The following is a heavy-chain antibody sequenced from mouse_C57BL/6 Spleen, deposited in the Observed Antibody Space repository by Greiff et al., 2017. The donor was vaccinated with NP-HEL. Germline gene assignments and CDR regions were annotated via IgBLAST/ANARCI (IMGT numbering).Heavy chain of an antibody. J-gene: IGHJ4*01. Sequence: VQLKESGPGLVQPSQSLSITCTVSGFSLTSYGVHWVRQSPGKGLEWLGVIWRGGSTDYNAAFMSRLSITKDNSKSQVFFKMNSLQADDTAIYYCAKKGGTRNYAMDYWGQGTSVTVSS. D-gene: IGHD2-14*01. V-gene: IGHV2-5*01. CDR1: GFSLTSYG. CDR3: AKKGGTRNYAMDY. CDR2: IWRGGST.